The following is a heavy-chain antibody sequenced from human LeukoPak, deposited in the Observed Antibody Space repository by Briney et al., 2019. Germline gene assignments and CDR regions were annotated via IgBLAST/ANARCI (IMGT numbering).Heavy chain of an antibody. CDR2: IWYDGSNK. D-gene: IGHD5-18*01. Sequence: PGGSLRLSCAASGFTFSNYGMHWVRQAPGKGLEWVAVIWYDGSNKRYADSVRGRFTISRDNSKNTLYLQMNSLRADDTAVYYCAKSLDTAMDSFDYWGQGTLVTVSS. CDR1: GFTFSNYG. J-gene: IGHJ4*02. CDR3: AKSLDTAMDSFDY. V-gene: IGHV3-33*06.